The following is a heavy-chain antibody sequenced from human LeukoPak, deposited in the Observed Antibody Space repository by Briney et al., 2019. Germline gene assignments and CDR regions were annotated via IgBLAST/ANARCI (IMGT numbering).Heavy chain of an antibody. J-gene: IGHJ4*02. Sequence: SETLSLTCTVSGGSFSIYYWSWIRQPAGKGLEWIGHIYTSGSTNYNPSLKSRVIMSVDTSKNQLSLKLSSVTAADTAVYYCARHTRFGDRTEEYWGQGTLVTVSS. CDR1: GGSFSIYY. CDR3: ARHTRFGDRTEEY. D-gene: IGHD3-10*01. CDR2: IYTSGST. V-gene: IGHV4-4*07.